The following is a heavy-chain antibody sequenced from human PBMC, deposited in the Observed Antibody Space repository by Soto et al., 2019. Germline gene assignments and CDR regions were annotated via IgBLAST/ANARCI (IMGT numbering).Heavy chain of an antibody. CDR2: ISYDGDNK. V-gene: IGHV3-30*18. D-gene: IGHD2-2*01. CDR1: GFSFTTYG. CDR3: AKDFCSSASCYGFYYYFYGMDV. J-gene: IGHJ6*02. Sequence: PGGSLRLSCAASGFSFTTYGMHWVRQAPGKGLEWVGFISYDGDNKFYADSVKGRFTISRDNSKSTLYLQMNSLRTEDSTVHYCAKDFCSSASCYGFYYYFYGMDVWGQWPTVSGSS.